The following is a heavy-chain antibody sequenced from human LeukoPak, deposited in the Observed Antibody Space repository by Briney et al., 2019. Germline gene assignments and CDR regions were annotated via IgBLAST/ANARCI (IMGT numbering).Heavy chain of an antibody. D-gene: IGHD3-10*01. J-gene: IGHJ5*02. CDR1: GYTFTSNY. CDR2: ISPSGGST. V-gene: IGHV1-46*01. CDR3: ARGPLLWLPPNWFDP. Sequence: GASVKVSCKAFGYTFTSNYMHWVRQAPGQGPEWMGVISPSGGSTTYAQKFQGRVTLTRDMSTSTDYMELSSLRSEDTAVYYCARGPLLWLPPNWFDPWGQGTLVTVSS.